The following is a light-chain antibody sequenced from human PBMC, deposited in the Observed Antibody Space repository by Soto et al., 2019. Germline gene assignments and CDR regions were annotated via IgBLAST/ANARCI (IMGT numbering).Light chain of an antibody. V-gene: IGKV3-20*01. CDR1: HSVSSSY. Sequence: EIVLTQSPGTLSLSPGERATLSCRANHSVSSSYLAWYQQKPGQAPRLLIYGASSRATGIPDRFSGSGSGTDFTLTISRLEPEDFAVYYCQQYGSSPPITFGQGTRLEI. J-gene: IGKJ5*01. CDR3: QQYGSSPPIT. CDR2: GAS.